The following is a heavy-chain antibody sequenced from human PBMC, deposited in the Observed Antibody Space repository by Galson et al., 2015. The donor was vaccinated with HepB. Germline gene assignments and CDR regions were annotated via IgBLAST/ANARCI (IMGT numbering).Heavy chain of an antibody. V-gene: IGHV3-7*01. CDR3: ARGVLVGAAADAFDI. CDR2: IKQDGSEK. D-gene: IGHD1-26*01. Sequence: SLRLSCAASGFTFSSYWMSWVRQAPGKGLEWVANIKQDGSEKYYVDSVKGRFTISRDNAKNSLYLQMNSLRAEDTAVYYCARGVLVGAAADAFDIWGQGTMDTVSS. J-gene: IGHJ3*02. CDR1: GFTFSSYW.